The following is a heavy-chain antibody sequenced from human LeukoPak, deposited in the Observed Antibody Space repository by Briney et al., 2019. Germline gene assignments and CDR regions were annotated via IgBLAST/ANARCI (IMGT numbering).Heavy chain of an antibody. J-gene: IGHJ4*02. D-gene: IGHD6-19*01. Sequence: TGGSPRLSCAASGFTFSYYGMTWVRQAPGKGLEWISYITDGGVDTFYTDSVKGRFTVSRDNSKNTLSLQMNSLRAEDTAVYFCAKRQPTSGWFKYFDSWGQGTLVTVSS. CDR3: AKRQPTSGWFKYFDS. CDR2: ITDGGVDT. CDR1: GFTFSYYG. V-gene: IGHV3-23*01.